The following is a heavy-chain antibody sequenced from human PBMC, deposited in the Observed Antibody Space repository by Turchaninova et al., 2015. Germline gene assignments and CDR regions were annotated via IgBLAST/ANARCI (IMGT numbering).Heavy chain of an antibody. CDR1: GDSVSSHSAA. Sequence: QVQLQQSGRGLVKTSQALSVTCGISGDSVSSHSAAWHRIRQSPSRGLEWLGRTYYRSKWYNDYAESVKSRIIINSDTSKNQFSLQLNSVTPEDTAVYYCARGRSWPLDYWGQGTLVNVSS. V-gene: IGHV6-1*02. CDR2: TYYRSKWYN. CDR3: ARGRSWPLDY. J-gene: IGHJ4*02. D-gene: IGHD6-13*01.